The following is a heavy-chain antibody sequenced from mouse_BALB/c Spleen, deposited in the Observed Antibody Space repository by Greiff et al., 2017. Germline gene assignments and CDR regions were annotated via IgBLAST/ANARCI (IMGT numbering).Heavy chain of an antibody. D-gene: IGHD1-2*01. CDR2: ISYSGST. Sequence: EVQLQESGPGLVKPSQSLSLTCTVTGYSITSDYAWNWIRQFPGNKLEWMGYISYSGSTSYNPSLKSRISITRDTSKNQFFLQLNSVTTEDTATYYCATDYGYRLDYWGQGTSVTVSS. CDR3: ATDYGYRLDY. J-gene: IGHJ4*01. CDR1: GYSITSDYA. V-gene: IGHV3-2*02.